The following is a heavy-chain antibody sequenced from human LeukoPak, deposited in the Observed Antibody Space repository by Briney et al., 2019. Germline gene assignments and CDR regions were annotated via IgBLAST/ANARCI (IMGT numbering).Heavy chain of an antibody. CDR3: ARDRRSNWFDP. D-gene: IGHD3-16*02. CDR1: GFTVSSNY. Sequence: GGSLRLSCAASGFTVSSNYISWVRQAPGKGLEWVSVIYSGGSTYYADSVKGRFTISRDNPKNTLYLQMNSRRAEDTAVYYCARDRRSNWFDPWGQGTLVTVSS. CDR2: IYSGGST. J-gene: IGHJ5*02. V-gene: IGHV3-66*02.